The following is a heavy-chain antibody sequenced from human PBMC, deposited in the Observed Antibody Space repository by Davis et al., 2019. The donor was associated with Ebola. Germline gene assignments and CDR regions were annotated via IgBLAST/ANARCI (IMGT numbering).Heavy chain of an antibody. D-gene: IGHD6-13*01. Sequence: HTAGSLTLSCAASGFTFRSYWMHWVRQAPVQWLVWVSRIDSDSSSRTYADSVTGRFTISRDNAQSTRHLQMNSLSAEDTAVYYCVRVNWYGISWYADYWGQGTLVTVSS. J-gene: IGHJ4*02. CDR3: VRVNWYGISWYADY. CDR2: IDSDSSSR. V-gene: IGHV3-74*01. CDR1: GFTFRSYW.